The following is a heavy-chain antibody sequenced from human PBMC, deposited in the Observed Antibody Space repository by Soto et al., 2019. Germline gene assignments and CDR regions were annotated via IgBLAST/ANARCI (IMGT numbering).Heavy chain of an antibody. Sequence: ASVKVSCKASGYTFTSYDINWVRQAPGKGLEWMGGFDPEDGETIYAQKFQGRVTMSEDTSTDTAYMELSSLRSEDTAVYYCATGHTPQSLRPFDPWGQGTLVTVSS. CDR2: FDPEDGET. V-gene: IGHV1-24*01. D-gene: IGHD3-3*01. J-gene: IGHJ5*02. CDR1: GYTFTSYD. CDR3: ATGHTPQSLRPFDP.